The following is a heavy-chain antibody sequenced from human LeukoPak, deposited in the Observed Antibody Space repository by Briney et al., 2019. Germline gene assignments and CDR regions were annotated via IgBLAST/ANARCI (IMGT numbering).Heavy chain of an antibody. CDR2: IYYSGGS. V-gene: IGHV4-39*01. CDR3: ARMVSGYDYFDY. J-gene: IGHJ4*02. CDR1: GGSIGSSSSY. Sequence: SETLSLTCTVSGGSIGSSSSYWGWIRQPPGKELEWIGNIYYSGGSFYSPSLKSRVSISVDTSKNQFSLKLRSVTAADTAVYYCARMVSGYDYFDYWGQGTLVTVSS. D-gene: IGHD5-12*01.